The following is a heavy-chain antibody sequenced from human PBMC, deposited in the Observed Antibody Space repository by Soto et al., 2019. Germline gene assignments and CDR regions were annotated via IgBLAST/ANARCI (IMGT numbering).Heavy chain of an antibody. J-gene: IGHJ4*02. V-gene: IGHV2-5*02. D-gene: IGHD2-2*01. CDR2: IYWDDDK. CDR3: AHGRCSSSTCYVGFSSSWYDY. Sequence: SGPTLVNPTQTLTLTCTFSGFSLSTSGVGVGWIRQPPGKALEWLALIYWDDDKRYSPSLKSRLTITKDTSKNQVVLIMTNMDPVDTATYYCAHGRCSSSTCYVGFSSSWYDYWGQGTLVTVSS. CDR1: GFSLSTSGVG.